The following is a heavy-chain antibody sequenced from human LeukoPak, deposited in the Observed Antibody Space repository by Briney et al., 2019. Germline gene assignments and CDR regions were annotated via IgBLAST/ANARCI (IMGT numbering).Heavy chain of an antibody. V-gene: IGHV3-53*01. Sequence: GGSLRLSCAASGFTVSSNYMSWVRQAPGKGLEWVSVIYVDGSTYYADSVKGRFSISRDNSKNTLSLQMNSLRAEDTAVYYCASGSGWVFEYWGQGTLVTVSS. J-gene: IGHJ4*02. CDR3: ASGSGWVFEY. D-gene: IGHD6-19*01. CDR2: IYVDGST. CDR1: GFTVSSNY.